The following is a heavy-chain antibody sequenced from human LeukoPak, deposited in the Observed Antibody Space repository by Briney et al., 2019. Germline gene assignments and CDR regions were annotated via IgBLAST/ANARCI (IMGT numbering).Heavy chain of an antibody. J-gene: IGHJ5*02. D-gene: IGHD5-24*01. V-gene: IGHV4-34*01. Sequence: PSETLSLTCAVYGGSCDDYYCSWIRQPPGKGLEWIGEIHPHGIFYYNSSLTSRVTISIDTSKSQFSLRLTSVTAADTAFYYCARGRDRSKAGHHWGEGSLVTVSS. CDR3: ARGRDRSKAGHH. CDR1: GGSCDDYY. CDR2: IHPHGIF.